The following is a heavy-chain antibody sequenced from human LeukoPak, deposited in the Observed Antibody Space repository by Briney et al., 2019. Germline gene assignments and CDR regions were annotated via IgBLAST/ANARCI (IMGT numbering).Heavy chain of an antibody. J-gene: IGHJ4*02. V-gene: IGHV2-5*02. CDR1: GFSLSTSGVG. D-gene: IGHD4-17*01. CDR2: IYWDDDK. Sequence: SGPTLVKPTQTLTLTCTFSGFSLSTSGVGVGWIRQPPGKALEWLALIYWDDDKRYSPSLKSRLTITKDTSKNQVVLTMTNMDPVDAATYYCAHRSYGDYVYGDYFDYWGQGTLVTVSS. CDR3: AHRSYGDYVYGDYFDY.